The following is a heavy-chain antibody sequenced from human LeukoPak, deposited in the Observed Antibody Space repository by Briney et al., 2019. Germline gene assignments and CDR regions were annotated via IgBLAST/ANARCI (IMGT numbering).Heavy chain of an antibody. CDR2: ISGDGVSS. CDR1: GFMFDDYA. Sequence: PGGSLRLSCAAPGFMFDDYAMHWVRQVPGRGLEWVSLISGDGVSSFYADSVRGRFTISRDNNNNSLSLQMYSLTTEDTAFYYCAREQFSHTSNYFDNWGQGILVTVSS. D-gene: IGHD5-24*01. CDR3: AREQFSHTSNYFDN. J-gene: IGHJ4*02. V-gene: IGHV3-43*02.